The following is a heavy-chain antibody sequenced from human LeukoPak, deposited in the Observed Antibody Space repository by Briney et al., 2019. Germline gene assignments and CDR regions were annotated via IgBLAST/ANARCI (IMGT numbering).Heavy chain of an antibody. Sequence: GGSLRLSCAASGFTFSSYAMSWVRQAPGKGLEWVSTISGSGGSTYYADSVKGRFTISRDNSKNTLYLQMNSLRAEDTAVYYCAKVDDSSGYPYSGLDYWGQGILVTVSS. V-gene: IGHV3-23*01. CDR3: AKVDDSSGYPYSGLDY. D-gene: IGHD3-22*01. J-gene: IGHJ4*02. CDR1: GFTFSSYA. CDR2: ISGSGGST.